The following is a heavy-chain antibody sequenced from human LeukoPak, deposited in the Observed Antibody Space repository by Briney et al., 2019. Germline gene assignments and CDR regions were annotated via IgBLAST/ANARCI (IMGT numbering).Heavy chain of an antibody. CDR3: AREGRFSYAMDV. V-gene: IGHV4-4*07. J-gene: IGHJ6*02. Sequence: SETLSLTCTASGGSISSYSWSWIRQPAGKGLEWIGHIYTSGSTNYNPSLKSRVTISMDTSKTQFSLRLTSVTAADTAVYYCAREGRFSYAMDVWGQGTTVTVSS. CDR2: IYTSGST. CDR1: GGSISSYS. D-gene: IGHD3-3*01.